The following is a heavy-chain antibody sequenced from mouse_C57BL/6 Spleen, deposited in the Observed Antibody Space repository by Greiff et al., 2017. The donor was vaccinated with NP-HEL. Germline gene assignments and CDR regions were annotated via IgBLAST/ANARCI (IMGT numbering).Heavy chain of an antibody. CDR2: INPYNGDT. CDR1: GYSFTGYF. J-gene: IGHJ4*01. V-gene: IGHV1-37*01. Sequence: EVQLQQSGPELVKPGASVKISCKASGYSFTGYFMNWVKQSHGKSLEWIGRINPYNGDTSYNQKFKGKATLTVDKSSSTANMELLRLTCEDFVVYYSARFPLWDYAMDYWGQGTSVTVSA. CDR3: ARFPLWDYAMDY.